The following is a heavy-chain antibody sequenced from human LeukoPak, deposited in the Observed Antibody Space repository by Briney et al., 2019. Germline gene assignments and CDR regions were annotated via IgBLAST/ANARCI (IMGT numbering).Heavy chain of an antibody. D-gene: IGHD2-2*01. CDR1: NGSINTYY. Sequence: SETLSLTCTVSNGSINTYYWSWVRQPPGKGLEWIGYIYYSGSTNYNPSLKSRVTISVDTSKNQFSLKLSSVTAADTAVYYCARGRYQLSPWGQGTLVAVSS. V-gene: IGHV4-59*01. CDR2: IYYSGST. CDR3: ARGRYQLSP. J-gene: IGHJ5*02.